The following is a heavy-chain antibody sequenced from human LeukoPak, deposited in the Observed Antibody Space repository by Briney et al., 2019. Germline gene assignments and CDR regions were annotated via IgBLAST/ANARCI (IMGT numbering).Heavy chain of an antibody. V-gene: IGHV3-30*18. D-gene: IGHD3-3*01. CDR2: ISSDGRQK. CDR3: AKRKRNYDFWSGYYDHDAFDI. Sequence: GGSLRLSCAASGFTFSTGFTFSTYGMHWVRQAPGKGLEWVAVISSDGRQKYYADSVKGRFTISRDNSKNTLYLQMNSLRDEDTAVYYCAKRKRNYDFWSGYYDHDAFDIWGQGTMVTVSS. J-gene: IGHJ3*02. CDR1: GFTFSTGFTFSTYG.